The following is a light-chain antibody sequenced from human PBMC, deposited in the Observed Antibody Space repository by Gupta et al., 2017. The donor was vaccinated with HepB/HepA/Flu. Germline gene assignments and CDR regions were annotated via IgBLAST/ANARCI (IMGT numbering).Light chain of an antibody. Sequence: DIQMTQSPSALSASVGDRVTITCRASQSISIYLDWYYQKPGKSPELLIYAASRLQSGVPSRFSGSGSGTVFTLTISSLQPEDFGTYYCQQGLRTPWTFGQGTKVEIK. CDR2: AAS. CDR3: QQGLRTPWT. V-gene: IGKV1-39*01. J-gene: IGKJ1*01. CDR1: QSISIY.